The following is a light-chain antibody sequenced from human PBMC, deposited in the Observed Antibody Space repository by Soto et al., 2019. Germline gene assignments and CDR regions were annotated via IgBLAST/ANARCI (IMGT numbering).Light chain of an antibody. Sequence: EFVLTQSPGTLSLSPGERATLSCRASESPSSSYFAWYQQKPGQAPRLLIYGVSSRATGIPDRFSGSGSGTEFTLTISSLQPDDFATYYCQHYNSYSEAFGQGTKVELK. CDR2: GVS. J-gene: IGKJ1*01. CDR3: QHYNSYSEA. V-gene: IGKV3-20*01. CDR1: ESPSSSY.